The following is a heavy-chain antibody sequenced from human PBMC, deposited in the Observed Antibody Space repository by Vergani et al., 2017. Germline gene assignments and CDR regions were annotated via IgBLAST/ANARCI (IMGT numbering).Heavy chain of an antibody. CDR2: ISSDGGST. J-gene: IGHJ3*02. CDR3: ASDPLIAVAGTGDAFDI. V-gene: IGHV3-23*01. D-gene: IGHD6-19*01. CDR1: GFTFSTYA. Sequence: EVQLLESGGGLVQPGGSLRLSCAASGFTFSTYAMTWVRQAPGKGLEWVSTISSDGGSTYYADSVKGRFTISRDNSKNTLSLQMNSLTAEDTAIYYCASDPLIAVAGTGDAFDIWGQGTMVTVSS.